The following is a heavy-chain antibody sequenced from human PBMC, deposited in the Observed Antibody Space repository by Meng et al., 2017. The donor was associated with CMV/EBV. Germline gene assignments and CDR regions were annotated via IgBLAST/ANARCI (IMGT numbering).Heavy chain of an antibody. V-gene: IGHV4-34*01. CDR3: ARGVGGWFDP. CDR1: GGSFSCYY. D-gene: IGHD1-26*01. Sequence: QGPLRAWGAGLLMPSETLSLTCAVYGGSFSCYYWSWIRQPPGKGLEWIGEINHSGSTNYNPSLKSRVTISVDTSKNQFSLKLSSVTAADTAVYYCARGVGGWFDPWGQGTLVTVSS. J-gene: IGHJ5*02. CDR2: INHSGST.